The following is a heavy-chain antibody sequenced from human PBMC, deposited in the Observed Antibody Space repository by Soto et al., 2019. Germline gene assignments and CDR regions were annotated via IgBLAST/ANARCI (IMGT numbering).Heavy chain of an antibody. CDR1: GGSISSDDYY. V-gene: IGHV4-30-4*01. Sequence: PSETLSLTCTVSGGSISSDDYYWSWIRQPPGKGLEWIGYIFYSGNTYYNPSLESRVTISVDTSKNQFSLKPSSVTAADTAVYYCARESFDNTWGSYRHLDYWGQGTLVTVSS. CDR3: ARESFDNTWGSYRHLDY. CDR2: IFYSGNT. J-gene: IGHJ4*02. D-gene: IGHD3-16*02.